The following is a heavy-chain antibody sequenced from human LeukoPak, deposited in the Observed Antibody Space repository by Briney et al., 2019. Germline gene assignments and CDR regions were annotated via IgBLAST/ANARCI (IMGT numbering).Heavy chain of an antibody. J-gene: IGHJ3*02. D-gene: IGHD3-10*01. Sequence: SETLSLTCTVHGGYISSYHWNSIRQPPAKGQEWIAYIYYDGSTHKNPSLKSRVTLSLNTSNNQLSPKLTAISAPDRAVYYVERTHYNPTLKGRDTITVDTFKNRFSLKLTSVTAADTAVYYCARGPYKYDGSGAFDIWGQGTMVTVS. CDR2: IYYDGST. CDR1: GGYISSYH. CDR3: ERTHYNPTLKGRDTITVDTFKNRFSLKLTSVTAADTAVYYCARGPYKYDGSGAFDI. V-gene: IGHV4-59*08.